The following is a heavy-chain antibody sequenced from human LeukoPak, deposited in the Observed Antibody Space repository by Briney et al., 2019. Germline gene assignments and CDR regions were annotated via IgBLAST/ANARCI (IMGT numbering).Heavy chain of an antibody. CDR2: IIPIFGTA. CDR1: GGTFSSYA. V-gene: IGHV1-69*13. D-gene: IGHD1-1*01. J-gene: IGHJ3*02. Sequence: SVKVSCKASGGTFSSYAISWVRQAPGQGLEWMGGIIPIFGTANYAQKFQGRVTITADESTSTAYMELSSLRSEDTAVYYCARGRGANWDDAFDIWGQGTMVTVSS. CDR3: ARGRGANWDDAFDI.